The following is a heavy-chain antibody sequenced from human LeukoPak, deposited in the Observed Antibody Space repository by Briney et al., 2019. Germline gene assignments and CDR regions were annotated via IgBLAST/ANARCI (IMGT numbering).Heavy chain of an antibody. J-gene: IGHJ4*02. D-gene: IGHD6-13*01. Sequence: PSETLSLTCTVSGGSISSGDYYWSWIRQPPGKCLEWIGYIYYSGSTYYNPSLKSRITISVDTSKNQFSLSLSSVTAADTAVYYCASEAAYSSTWYYFDYWGQGTLVTVSS. V-gene: IGHV4-30-4*08. CDR2: IYYSGST. CDR3: ASEAAYSSTWYYFDY. CDR1: GGSISSGDYY.